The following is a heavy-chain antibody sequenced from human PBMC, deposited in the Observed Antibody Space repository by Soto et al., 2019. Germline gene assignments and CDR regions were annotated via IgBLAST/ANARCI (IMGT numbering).Heavy chain of an antibody. Sequence: GASVKVSCKASGFTFTSSAVQWVRQARGQRLEWIGWIVVGSGNTNYAQKFQERVTITRDMSTSTAYMELSSLRSEDTAVYYCAAIDPPDYDILTGYYPWGQGTLVTVSS. CDR2: IVVGSGNT. D-gene: IGHD3-9*01. J-gene: IGHJ5*02. CDR3: AAIDPPDYDILTGYYP. V-gene: IGHV1-58*01. CDR1: GFTFTSSA.